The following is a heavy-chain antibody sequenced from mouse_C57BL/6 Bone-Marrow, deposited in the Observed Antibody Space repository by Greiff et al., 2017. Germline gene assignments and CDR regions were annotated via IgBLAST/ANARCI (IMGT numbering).Heavy chain of an antibody. J-gene: IGHJ4*01. CDR2: IWSDGST. V-gene: IGHV2-6*03. CDR1: GFSLPSYG. D-gene: IGHD4-1*01. CDR3: ARRGRGAMDY. Sequence: VKVVESGPGLVAPSQSLSITCTVSGFSLPSYGVHWVRQPPGKGLEWLVVIWSDGSTTYNSALKSRLSISKDNSKSQVCLKMHSLQADDTAMYDCARRGRGAMDYWGQGTSVTVSS.